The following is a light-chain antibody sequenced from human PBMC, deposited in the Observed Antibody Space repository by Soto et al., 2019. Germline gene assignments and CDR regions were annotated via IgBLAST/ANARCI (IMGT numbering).Light chain of an antibody. CDR3: SSYTSSYTGV. J-gene: IGLJ3*02. V-gene: IGLV2-14*01. CDR1: SSDVGGYNF. Sequence: QSALTQPASVSGSPGQSITISCTGTSSDVGGYNFVSWYQQHPGKAPKFMIYEVTNRPSGVSNRFSGSKSGNTASLTISGLQAEDEADYYCSSYTSSYTGVFGGGTQLTVL. CDR2: EVT.